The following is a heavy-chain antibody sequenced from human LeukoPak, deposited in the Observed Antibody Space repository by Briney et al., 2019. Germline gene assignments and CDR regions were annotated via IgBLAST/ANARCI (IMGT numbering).Heavy chain of an antibody. CDR1: GGSISSSSYY. CDR2: IYYSGST. Sequence: SETLSLTCTVSGGSISSSSYYWGWIRQPPGKGLEWIGSIYYSGSTYYNPSLKSRVTISVDTSKNQFSLKLSSVTAADTAVYYCARRLGITIFGVAIDDYFDYWGQGTLVTVSS. CDR3: ARRLGITIFGVAIDDYFDY. J-gene: IGHJ4*02. V-gene: IGHV4-39*01. D-gene: IGHD3-3*01.